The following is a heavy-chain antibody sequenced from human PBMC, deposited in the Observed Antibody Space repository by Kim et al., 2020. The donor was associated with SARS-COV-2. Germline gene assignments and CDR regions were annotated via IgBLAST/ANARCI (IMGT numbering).Heavy chain of an antibody. Sequence: VKGRFTISRDKSKNTLYLQMNRLRAEDTAVYYCARQRAAAGDYYYYYMDVWGKGTTVTVSS. CDR3: ARQRAAAGDYYYYYMDV. J-gene: IGHJ6*03. D-gene: IGHD6-13*01. V-gene: IGHV3-30*01.